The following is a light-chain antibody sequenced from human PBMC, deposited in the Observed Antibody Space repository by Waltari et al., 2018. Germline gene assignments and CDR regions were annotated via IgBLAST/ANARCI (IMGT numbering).Light chain of an antibody. CDR1: QSVRSGY. Sequence: EIVVTQSPDTLSLSPGERATLSCRASQSVRSGYLAWYQQKPGQAPRLLVFGASSRATGIPDRFSGSGSGTDFTLTITRLEPEDCAVYYCQHYDDTPPWTFGQGTKVEIK. CDR2: GAS. CDR3: QHYDDTPPWT. V-gene: IGKV3-20*01. J-gene: IGKJ1*01.